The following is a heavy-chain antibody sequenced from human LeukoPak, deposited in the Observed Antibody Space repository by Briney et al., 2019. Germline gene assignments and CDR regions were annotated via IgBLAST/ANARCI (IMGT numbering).Heavy chain of an antibody. V-gene: IGHV4-34*01. Sequence: KPSETLSLTCAVYGGSFSGYYWSWIRQPPGKGLEWIGEINHSGSTNYNPSLKSRVTISVDTSKNQFSLKLTSVTAADPAWTYDGRSSSRSWYGSFAIWGQGTMVTVSS. CDR2: INHSGST. CDR3: GRSSSRSWYGSFAI. D-gene: IGHD6-13*01. CDR1: GGSFSGYY. J-gene: IGHJ3*02.